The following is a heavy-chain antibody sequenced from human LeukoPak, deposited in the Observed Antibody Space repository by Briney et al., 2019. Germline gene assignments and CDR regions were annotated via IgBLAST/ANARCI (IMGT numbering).Heavy chain of an antibody. CDR3: AKDRGFLLDTGQLEY. V-gene: IGHV3-23*01. CDR2: ISGGGDNT. Sequence: PGGSLRLSCAASGLTFRSYAMSWVRQAPGKGLESVSGISGGGDNTHYADSVKGRLTISRDNSRNTLYLQMNSLRVEDTAVYYCAKDRGFLLDTGQLEYWGQGTLVTVSS. D-gene: IGHD3-10*01. CDR1: GLTFRSYA. J-gene: IGHJ4*02.